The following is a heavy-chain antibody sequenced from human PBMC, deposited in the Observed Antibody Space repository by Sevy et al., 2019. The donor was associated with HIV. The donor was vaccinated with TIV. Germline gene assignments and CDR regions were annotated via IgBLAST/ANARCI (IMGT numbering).Heavy chain of an antibody. CDR2: ISWNSDNI. J-gene: IGHJ6*02. CDR3: TKDISSGFEWLDGEYGMDV. V-gene: IGHV3-9*01. Sequence: GGSLRLSCAASGFTFDDYAMHWVRQVPGKGLEWVSDISWNSDNIGYAESVKGRFTMSRDNAKNSVYLQMNSLRAEDSALYYCTKDISSGFEWLDGEYGMDVWGQGTTVTVSS. D-gene: IGHD6-19*01. CDR1: GFTFDDYA.